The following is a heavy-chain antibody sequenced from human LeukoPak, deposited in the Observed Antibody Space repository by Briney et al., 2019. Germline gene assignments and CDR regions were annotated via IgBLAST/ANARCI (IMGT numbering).Heavy chain of an antibody. D-gene: IGHD4-23*01. CDR3: ANLNGGNSASLDY. Sequence: PGGSLRLSCAASGFTFSSYGMHWVRQAPGKGLEWVAFIRYDGSNKYYADSVKGRFTISRDNSKNTLYLQMNSLRTGDTAVYYCANLNGGNSASLDYWGQGTLVTVSP. CDR2: IRYDGSNK. V-gene: IGHV3-30*02. CDR1: GFTFSSYG. J-gene: IGHJ4*02.